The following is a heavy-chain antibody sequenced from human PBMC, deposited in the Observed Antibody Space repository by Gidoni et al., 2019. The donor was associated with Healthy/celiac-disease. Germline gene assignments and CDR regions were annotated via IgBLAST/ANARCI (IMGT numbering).Heavy chain of an antibody. CDR1: GFPFSSYS. D-gene: IGHD5-18*01. Sequence: EVQLVESGGGLVKPGGSLRLSCSASGFPFSSYSMNWVRQAPGKGLEWVSSISSSSSYIYYADSVKGRFTISRDNAKNSLYLQMNSLRAEDTAVYYCARGGYSYGYVSYWGQGTLVTVSS. CDR3: ARGGYSYGYVSY. CDR2: ISSSSSYI. V-gene: IGHV3-21*01. J-gene: IGHJ4*02.